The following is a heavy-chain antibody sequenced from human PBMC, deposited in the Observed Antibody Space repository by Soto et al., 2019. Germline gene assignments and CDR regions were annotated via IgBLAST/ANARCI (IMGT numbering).Heavy chain of an antibody. V-gene: IGHV5-51*01. J-gene: IGHJ3*02. Sequence: GESLKISCKASGYEFPSYWIGWVRQMPGKGLEWMGIIFPAGSDTRYSPSFYGHVSISADNSIGTAYLQWSSLRASDTAIYYCARRDSSGYDPDAFDIWGQGTLVTVSS. CDR1: GYEFPSYW. CDR3: ARRDSSGYDPDAFDI. D-gene: IGHD3-22*01. CDR2: IFPAGSDT.